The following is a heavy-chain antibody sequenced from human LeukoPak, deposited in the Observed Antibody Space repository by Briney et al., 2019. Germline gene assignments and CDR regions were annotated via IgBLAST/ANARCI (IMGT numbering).Heavy chain of an antibody. Sequence: EGSLRLSCAASGFTFSNYSLHWVRQAPGKGLEWVAVISYDGNNKYYADSVKGRFTISRDNSKNTLYLQMNSLRSEDTAVYYCATPRGRGFYYFDYWGQGTLVTVSS. V-gene: IGHV3-30-3*01. D-gene: IGHD3-16*01. J-gene: IGHJ4*02. CDR2: ISYDGNNK. CDR3: ATPRGRGFYYFDY. CDR1: GFTFSNYS.